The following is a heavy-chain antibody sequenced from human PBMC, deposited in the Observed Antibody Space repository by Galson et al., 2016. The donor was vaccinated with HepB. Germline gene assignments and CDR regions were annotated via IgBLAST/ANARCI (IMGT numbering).Heavy chain of an antibody. CDR2: VFYTGSA. Sequence: SETLSLTCTVSGGSLSRGSYYWSWIRQPPGKGLEWIGYVFYTGSASYNPSIKSRVTISVDPSKNQLSLDLRSVTAADTAVYFCGRYCSGAGYTWALDIWGQGTTVTV. V-gene: IGHV4-61*01. CDR3: GRYCSGAGYTWALDI. J-gene: IGHJ6*02. D-gene: IGHD2-15*01. CDR1: GGSLSRGSYY.